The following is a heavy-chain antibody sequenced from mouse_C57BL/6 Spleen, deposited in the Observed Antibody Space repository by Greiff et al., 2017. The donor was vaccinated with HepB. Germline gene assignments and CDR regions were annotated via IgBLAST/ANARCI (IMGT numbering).Heavy chain of an antibody. J-gene: IGHJ2*01. Sequence: QVQLQQSGPELVKPGASVKISCKASGYAFSSSWMNWVKQRPGKGLEWIGRIYPGDGDTNYNGKFKGKATLTADKSSSTAYMQLSSLTSEDSAVYFCAYSSAFDYWGQGTTLTVSS. CDR2: IYPGDGDT. CDR1: GYAFSSSW. V-gene: IGHV1-82*01. CDR3: AYSSAFDY. D-gene: IGHD3-2*02.